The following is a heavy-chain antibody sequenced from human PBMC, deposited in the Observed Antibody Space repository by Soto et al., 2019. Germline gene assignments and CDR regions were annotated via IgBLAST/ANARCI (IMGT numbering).Heavy chain of an antibody. Sequence: EVQLLESGGGLVQPGGSLRLSCAASGFTFSSYAMSWVRQAPGKGLEWVSAISGSGGSTYYADSVKGRFTISRDNSKNTLELQMNSLRAEDTAVYYCAKTVLLWFGEFPKVDAFDIWGQGTMVTVSS. J-gene: IGHJ3*02. CDR1: GFTFSSYA. D-gene: IGHD3-10*01. CDR3: AKTVLLWFGEFPKVDAFDI. CDR2: ISGSGGST. V-gene: IGHV3-23*01.